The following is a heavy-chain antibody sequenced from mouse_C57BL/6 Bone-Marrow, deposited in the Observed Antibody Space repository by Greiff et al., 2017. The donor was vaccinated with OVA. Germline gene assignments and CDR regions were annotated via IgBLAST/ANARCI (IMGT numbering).Heavy chain of an antibody. V-gene: IGHV1-64*01. CDR1: GYTFTSYW. J-gene: IGHJ2*01. CDR3: ARRIYYGKGFDY. CDR2: IHPNSGST. Sequence: QVQLQPPGAELVTPGASVTLSCKASGYTFTSYWMHWVPPRPGQGLAWIGMIHPNSGSTNYNEKFKSKATLTVDKSSSTAYMQLSSLTSEDSAVYYCARRIYYGKGFDYWGQGTTLTVSS. D-gene: IGHD2-1*01.